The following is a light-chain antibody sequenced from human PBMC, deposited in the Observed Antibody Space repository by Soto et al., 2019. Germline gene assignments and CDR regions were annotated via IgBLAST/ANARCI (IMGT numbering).Light chain of an antibody. CDR2: SNN. V-gene: IGLV1-47*02. J-gene: IGLJ7*01. CDR1: SSDVGGYYY. Sequence: QSALTQPASVSGSPGQSITISCTGTSSDVGGYYYVSWYQQLPGTAPKLLIYSNNQRPSGVPDRFSGSKSGTSASLAISGLRSEDEADYYCAAWDDSLSGWVFGGGTQLTVL. CDR3: AAWDDSLSGWV.